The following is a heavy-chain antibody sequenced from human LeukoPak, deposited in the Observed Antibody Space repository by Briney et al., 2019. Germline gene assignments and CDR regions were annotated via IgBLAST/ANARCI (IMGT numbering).Heavy chain of an antibody. CDR3: ARSGGKPFDS. J-gene: IGHJ4*02. Sequence: QPGGSLRLSCAASGFIFNNYWMSWVRQAPGQGLEWVANIKQDGSESSYVDSVKGRFTISRDNAKSSLHLQMSSLRVEDTAVYYCARSGGKPFDSWGQGTLVTVSS. V-gene: IGHV3-7*01. D-gene: IGHD3-16*01. CDR1: GFIFNNYW. CDR2: IKQDGSES.